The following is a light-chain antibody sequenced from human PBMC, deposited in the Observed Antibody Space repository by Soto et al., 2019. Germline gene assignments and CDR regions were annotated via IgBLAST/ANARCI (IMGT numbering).Light chain of an antibody. J-gene: IGLJ2*01. CDR1: SSDVGGYNY. Sequence: QSVLTQPASVSGSPGQSITISCTGTSSDVGGYNYVSWYQQHPGKSPKLIIYDVSNRPSGVSNRFSGSKSGNTASLTISGLQAEDEADYYCSSYTISSPLVVFGGGTQLTVL. CDR3: SSYTISSPLVV. CDR2: DVS. V-gene: IGLV2-14*01.